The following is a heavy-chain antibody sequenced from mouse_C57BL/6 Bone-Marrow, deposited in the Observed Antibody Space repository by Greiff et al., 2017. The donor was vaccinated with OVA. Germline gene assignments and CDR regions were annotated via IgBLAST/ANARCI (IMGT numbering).Heavy chain of an antibody. Sequence: QVQLKQPGAELVKPGASVKLSCKASGYTFTSYWMQWVKQRPGQGLEWIGEIDPSDSYTNYNQKFKGKATLTVDTSSSTAYMQLSSLTSEDSAVYYCARWLLQAMDYWGQGTSVTVSS. J-gene: IGHJ4*01. CDR3: ARWLLQAMDY. CDR2: IDPSDSYT. CDR1: GYTFTSYW. D-gene: IGHD2-3*01. V-gene: IGHV1-50*01.